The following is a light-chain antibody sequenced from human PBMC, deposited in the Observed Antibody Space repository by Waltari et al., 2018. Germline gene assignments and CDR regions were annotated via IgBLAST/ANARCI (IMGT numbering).Light chain of an antibody. CDR3: QHYNNWPRT. CDR1: QNVNRN. V-gene: IGKV3-15*01. Sequence: EIVMTQSPDTLSVSPGDRATLSCRASQNVNRNLAWYQKKRGQAPRLLISGVSARAAGIPPRFSGGGSGTEFTLTISSLQSEDFAVYYCQHYNNWPRTFGQGTKVEIK. CDR2: GVS. J-gene: IGKJ1*01.